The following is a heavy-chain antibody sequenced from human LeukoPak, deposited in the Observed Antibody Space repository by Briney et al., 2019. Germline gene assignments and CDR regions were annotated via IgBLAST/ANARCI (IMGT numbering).Heavy chain of an antibody. CDR3: AKEMDRWYGSGGFDY. CDR1: GFTFSSYG. Sequence: GRSLRLSCAASGFTFSSYGMHCVRQAPGKGLEWVAVISYDGSNKYYADSVKGRFTISRDNSKNTLYLQMNSLRAEDTAVYYCAKEMDRWYGSGGFDYWGQGTLVTVSS. D-gene: IGHD3-10*01. J-gene: IGHJ4*02. V-gene: IGHV3-30*18. CDR2: ISYDGSNK.